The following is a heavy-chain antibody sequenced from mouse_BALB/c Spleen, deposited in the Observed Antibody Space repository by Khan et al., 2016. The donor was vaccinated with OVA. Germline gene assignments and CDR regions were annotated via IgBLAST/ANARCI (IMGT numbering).Heavy chain of an antibody. V-gene: IGHV1-77*01. J-gene: IGHJ3*01. D-gene: IGHD1-2*01. Sequence: QVQLQQSGAELARPGASVKLSCKASGYTFTDYYINWVKQRTGQGLEWIGEISPGSGDTYYNERFKGQATLTAAKSSSHAYMQLSSLPSEASAVYICARRNYFGYTFAYWGQGTLVTVSA. CDR1: GYTFTDYY. CDR2: ISPGSGDT. CDR3: ARRNYFGYTFAY.